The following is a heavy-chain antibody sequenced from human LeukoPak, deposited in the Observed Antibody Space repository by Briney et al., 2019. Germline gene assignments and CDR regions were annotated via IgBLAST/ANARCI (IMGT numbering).Heavy chain of an antibody. CDR1: GFTFSSYA. D-gene: IGHD3-10*01. J-gene: IGHJ6*02. CDR2: ISSDGSNK. V-gene: IGHV3-30*04. CDR3: ARDQDTMVRGATVGGYGMDV. Sequence: PGRSLRLSCAASGFTFSSYAMHWVRQAPGKGLECVAVISSDGSNKYYADSVKGRFTISRDNSKNTLYLQMNSLRAEDTAVYYCARDQDTMVRGATVGGYGMDVWGQGTTVTVSS.